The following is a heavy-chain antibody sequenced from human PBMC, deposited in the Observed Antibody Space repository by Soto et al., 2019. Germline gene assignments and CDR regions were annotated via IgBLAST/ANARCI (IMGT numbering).Heavy chain of an antibody. V-gene: IGHV4-38-2*02. CDR3: ARDENWGYVWIDP. J-gene: IGHJ5*02. CDR2: IYHIGST. D-gene: IGHD7-27*01. CDR1: AYSISNSYY. Sequence: SETLSLTCAVSAYSISNSYYWGWIRQPPGKGLEWIGNIYHIGSTYYNPSLKSRVTISVDTSKNQFSLKLTSVTAADTAVYYCARDENWGYVWIDPWGPGTLVTVSS.